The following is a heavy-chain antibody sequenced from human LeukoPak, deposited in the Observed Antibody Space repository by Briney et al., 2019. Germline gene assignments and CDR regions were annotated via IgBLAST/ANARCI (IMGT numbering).Heavy chain of an antibody. V-gene: IGHV1-18*01. CDR2: ISDHNGNP. Sequence: ASVKVSCKASGYIFSNYGISWARQAPGQGLEWMGLISDHNGNPNYAQKFGGRVTMTTDASTSTAYMELTSLTSDDTAVYYCARDPLLGAQYPDYWGQGTLVTVSS. CDR3: ARDPLLGAQYPDY. D-gene: IGHD3-3*02. J-gene: IGHJ4*02. CDR1: GYIFSNYG.